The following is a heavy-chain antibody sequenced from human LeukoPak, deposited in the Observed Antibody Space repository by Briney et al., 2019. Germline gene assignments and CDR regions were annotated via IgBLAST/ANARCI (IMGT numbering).Heavy chain of an antibody. Sequence: ASVKVSCKASGYTFTGYYMHWVRQAPGQGLEWMGWIDPNSGGTNYAQKFQGRVTMTRDTSISTAYMELSRLSSDDTAVYYCARVTRVGSSWFHDAFDIWGQGTMVTVSS. V-gene: IGHV1-2*02. CDR2: IDPNSGGT. J-gene: IGHJ3*02. CDR3: ARVTRVGSSWFHDAFDI. D-gene: IGHD6-13*01. CDR1: GYTFTGYY.